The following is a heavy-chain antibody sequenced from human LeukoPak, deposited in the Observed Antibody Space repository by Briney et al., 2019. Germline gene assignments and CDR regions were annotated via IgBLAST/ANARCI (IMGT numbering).Heavy chain of an antibody. V-gene: IGHV3-7*01. D-gene: IGHD3-10*01. CDR1: GFTSSSYW. CDR2: IRQDGSEK. CDR3: AALWFGELVFDY. Sequence: GGSLRLSCAASGFTSSSYWMSWVRQAPGKGLESVANIRQDGSEKYYVDSVKGRFTISRDNAKNSLYLQMNSLRAEDTAVYYCAALWFGELVFDYWGQGTLVTVSS. J-gene: IGHJ4*02.